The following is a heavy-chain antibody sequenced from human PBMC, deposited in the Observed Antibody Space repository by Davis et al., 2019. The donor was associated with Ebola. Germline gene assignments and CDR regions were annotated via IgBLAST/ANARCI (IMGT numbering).Heavy chain of an antibody. CDR1: GFFFRNYA. V-gene: IGHV3-30*04. J-gene: IGHJ4*02. Sequence: PAGSLRLSCAASGFFFRNYAMHWVRQAPGKGLEWVAVVSHSERERFYADSVKGRFTISRDNSENTLYLQMNSLTADDTSVYYCARAGFDEVLDYWGQGTPVTVSS. CDR2: VSHSERER. CDR3: ARAGFDEVLDY. D-gene: IGHD3-3*01.